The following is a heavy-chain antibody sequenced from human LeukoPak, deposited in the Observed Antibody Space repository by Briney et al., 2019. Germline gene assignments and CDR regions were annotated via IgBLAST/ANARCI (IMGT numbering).Heavy chain of an antibody. J-gene: IGHJ3*01. Sequence: GGSLRLSCAASGFTFGNYWINWVRQAPGKGLVWVSRVHSDGTITNYADSVKGRFSISRDSAKNTLYLQMSSLRSEDTAVYYCTREQEDCTGTTRYRAFGVWGQGTMVTVS. V-gene: IGHV3-74*01. CDR3: TREQEDCTGTTRYRAFGV. D-gene: IGHD2-8*02. CDR2: VHSDGTIT. CDR1: GFTFGNYW.